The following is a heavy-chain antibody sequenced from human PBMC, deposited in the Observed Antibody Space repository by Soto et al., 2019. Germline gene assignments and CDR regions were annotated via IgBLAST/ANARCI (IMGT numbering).Heavy chain of an antibody. D-gene: IGHD6-19*01. CDR3: ARVSIAVAGIDYYFDY. V-gene: IGHV4-30-2*01. J-gene: IGHJ4*02. Sequence: TLSLTCAVSGGSISSGGYSWSWIRQPPGKGLEWIGYIYHSGSTYYNPSLKSRVTISVDRSKNQFSLKLSSVTAADTAVYYCARVSIAVAGIDYYFDYWGQGTMVTVSS. CDR2: IYHSGST. CDR1: GGSISSGGYS.